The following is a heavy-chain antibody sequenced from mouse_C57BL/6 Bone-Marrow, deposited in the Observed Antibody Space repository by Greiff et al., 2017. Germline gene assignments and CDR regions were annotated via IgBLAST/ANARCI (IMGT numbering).Heavy chain of an antibody. D-gene: IGHD2-5*01. CDR3: TTYYSNYWYFDV. CDR2: IDPENGDT. V-gene: IGHV14-4*01. Sequence: EVQLQQSGAELVRPGASVKLSCTASGFNIKDDYMHWVKQRPEQGLEWIGWIDPENGDTEYASKFQGTATITADTSSNTAYLQLSSLTSEDTAVYYCTTYYSNYWYFDVWGTGTTVTVSS. CDR1: GFNIKDDY. J-gene: IGHJ1*03.